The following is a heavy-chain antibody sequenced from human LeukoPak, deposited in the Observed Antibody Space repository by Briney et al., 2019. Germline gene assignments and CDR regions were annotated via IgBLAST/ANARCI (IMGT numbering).Heavy chain of an antibody. V-gene: IGHV1-69*05. D-gene: IGHD3-22*01. CDR2: IIPIFGTA. Sequence: GASVKVSCKASGGTFSSYAISWVRQAPGQGLEWMGRIIPIFGTANYAQKFQGRVTITTDESTSTAYMGLSSLRSEDTAVYYCAREFYYYYDSSGYYGAFDIWGQGTMVTVSS. J-gene: IGHJ3*02. CDR1: GGTFSSYA. CDR3: AREFYYYYDSSGYYGAFDI.